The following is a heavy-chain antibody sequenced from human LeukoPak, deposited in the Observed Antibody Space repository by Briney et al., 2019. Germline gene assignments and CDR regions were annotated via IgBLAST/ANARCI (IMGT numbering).Heavy chain of an antibody. CDR2: IKEDGGEK. J-gene: IGHJ4*02. CDR1: GFTFSTYW. V-gene: IGHV3-7*01. Sequence: GGSLRLSCSAFGFTFSTYWMSWVRQAPGKGLEWVANIKEDGGEKYYVDSVKGRFTISRDNAKNSLSLQMNSLRAEDTAVYYCARDVVLARDGTIWSDYWGQGTLVTVFS. D-gene: IGHD2-8*01. CDR3: ARDVVLARDGTIWSDY.